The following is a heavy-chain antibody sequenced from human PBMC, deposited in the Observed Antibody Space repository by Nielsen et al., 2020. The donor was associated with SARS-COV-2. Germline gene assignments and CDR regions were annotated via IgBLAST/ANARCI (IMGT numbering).Heavy chain of an antibody. D-gene: IGHD5-24*01. CDR1: GFTFDAYA. V-gene: IGHV3-9*01. J-gene: IGHJ5*01. CDR2: ISWNSGSI. CDR3: ILGGGNYLDS. Sequence: GGSRRLSCAASGFTFDAYAMHWVRQAPGKGLEWVSGISWNSGSIGYADSVKGRFTISRDNAKNSLYLQMNSLRAEATALYYCILGGGNYLDSSGQGTLVTVSS.